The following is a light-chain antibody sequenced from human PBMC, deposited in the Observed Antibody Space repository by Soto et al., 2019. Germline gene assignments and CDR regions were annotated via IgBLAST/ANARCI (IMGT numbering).Light chain of an antibody. Sequence: DIQMTQSPSTRSASIGDRVTITFRASQSITSYLNWYQQRPGKAPRLLIYAASSLQSGVPSRFSGSGSGTDFTLTVSSLQPEDFATYFCQQSYNPPITFGQGTRLEI. CDR1: QSITSY. CDR2: AAS. V-gene: IGKV1-39*01. CDR3: QQSYNPPIT. J-gene: IGKJ5*01.